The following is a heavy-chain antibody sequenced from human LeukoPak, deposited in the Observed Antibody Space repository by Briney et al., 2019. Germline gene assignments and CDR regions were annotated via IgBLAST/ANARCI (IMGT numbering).Heavy chain of an antibody. V-gene: IGHV1-69*05. J-gene: IGHJ4*02. CDR1: GGTFSSYA. Sequence: GASVKVSCKASGGTFSSYAISSVRQAPGQGLEWMGGIIPIFGTANYAQKFQGRVTITTDESTSTAYMELSSLRSEDTAVYYCATKIYSYGHDYWGQGTLVTVSS. CDR3: ATKIYSYGHDY. CDR2: IIPIFGTA. D-gene: IGHD5-18*01.